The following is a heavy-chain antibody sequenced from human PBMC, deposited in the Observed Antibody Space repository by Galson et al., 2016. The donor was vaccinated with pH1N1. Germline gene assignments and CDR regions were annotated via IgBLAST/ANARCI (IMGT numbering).Heavy chain of an antibody. CDR2: IYWNDDK. CDR3: AHLTSHQFYYFQH. CDR1: GFTFSTYGM. V-gene: IGHV2-5*08. Sequence: LRLSCAASGFTFSTYGMNWVRQPPGRALEWLALIYWNDDKLYSPSLKSRLTITKDTSKNLVVLTLADMATVDTATYFCAHLTSHQFYYFQHWGQGALVTVSS. J-gene: IGHJ4*02. D-gene: IGHD5-24*01.